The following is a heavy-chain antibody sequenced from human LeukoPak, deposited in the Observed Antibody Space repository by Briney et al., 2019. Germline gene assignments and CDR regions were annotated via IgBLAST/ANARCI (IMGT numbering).Heavy chain of an antibody. D-gene: IGHD6-19*01. V-gene: IGHV3-23*01. Sequence: GGTLRLSCAASGFTFSSYGMSWVRQAPGKGLEWVSAISGSGGSTYYADSVKGRFTISRDNSKNTLYLQMNSLRAEDTAVYYCAKAAVAGTGYYFDYWGQGTLVTVSS. CDR2: ISGSGGST. CDR1: GFTFSSYG. CDR3: AKAAVAGTGYYFDY. J-gene: IGHJ4*02.